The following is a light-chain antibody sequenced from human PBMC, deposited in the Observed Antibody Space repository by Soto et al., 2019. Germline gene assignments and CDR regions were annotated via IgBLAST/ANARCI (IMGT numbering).Light chain of an antibody. CDR1: QGIGKF. Sequence: DNQMTQSPSSLSASVGDRVTITCRASQGIGKFLAWYQQKPGKVPKLLIYAASTLQSGVPSRFSGSGSVTDLTVNISSLKPADVATYYCQKYNSVPLTFGGGTKVEIK. V-gene: IGKV1-27*01. CDR2: AAS. CDR3: QKYNSVPLT. J-gene: IGKJ4*01.